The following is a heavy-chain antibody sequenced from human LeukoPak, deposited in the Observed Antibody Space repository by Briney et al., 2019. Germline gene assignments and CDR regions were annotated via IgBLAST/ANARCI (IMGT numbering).Heavy chain of an antibody. V-gene: IGHV3-23*01. CDR3: AKESGYDSSGYHDY. CDR2: ISGSGEST. Sequence: PGGSPRLSCGASEFTFSSYAMSWVRQAPGKGLEWVSSISGSGESTYYADSVKGRLTISRDNSKNRLYLQMNSLRAEDTAVYYCAKESGYDSSGYHDYWGQGTLVTVSS. CDR1: EFTFSSYA. D-gene: IGHD3-22*01. J-gene: IGHJ4*02.